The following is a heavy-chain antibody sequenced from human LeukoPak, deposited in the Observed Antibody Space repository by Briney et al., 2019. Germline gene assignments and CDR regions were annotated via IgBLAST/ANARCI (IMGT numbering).Heavy chain of an antibody. CDR2: IYHSGST. Sequence: SETLSLTCAVSGYSISSGYYWGWIRQPPGKGLEWIGSIYHSGSTYYNPSLKSRVTISVDTSKNQFSLKLSSVTAADTAVYYCAREGVQGREFDYWGQGTLVTVSS. J-gene: IGHJ4*02. D-gene: IGHD1-1*01. CDR3: AREGVQGREFDY. CDR1: GYSISSGYY. V-gene: IGHV4-38-2*02.